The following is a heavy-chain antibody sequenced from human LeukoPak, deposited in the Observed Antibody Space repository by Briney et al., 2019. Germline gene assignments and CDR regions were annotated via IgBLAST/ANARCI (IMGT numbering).Heavy chain of an antibody. D-gene: IGHD3-10*01. CDR2: IHYSGTT. V-gene: IGHV4-39*01. J-gene: IGHJ4*02. Sequence: SKTLSLTCTVAGGSISSSGYYWDWIRQPPGKGLDWIGTIHYSGTTFYKSSLESRLTMSVDTSKNQFSLKLSSVTAADTAVYYCVRRVDYYGSGSYFYYDYWGQGTLVTVSS. CDR1: GGSISSSGYY. CDR3: VRRVDYYGSGSYFYYDY.